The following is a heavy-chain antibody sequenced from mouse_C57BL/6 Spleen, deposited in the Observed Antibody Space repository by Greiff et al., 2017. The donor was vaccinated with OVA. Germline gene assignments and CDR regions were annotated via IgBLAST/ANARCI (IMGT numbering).Heavy chain of an antibody. Sequence: VQLQQSGAELVRPGASVKLSCKASGYTFTDYYINWVKQRPGQGLEWIARIYPGSGNTYYNEKFKGKATLTAEKSSSTAYMQLSSLTSEDSAVYFCAREAITTVVAPFAYWGQGTLVTVSA. CDR3: AREAITTVVAPFAY. D-gene: IGHD1-1*01. V-gene: IGHV1-76*01. J-gene: IGHJ3*01. CDR2: IYPGSGNT. CDR1: GYTFTDYY.